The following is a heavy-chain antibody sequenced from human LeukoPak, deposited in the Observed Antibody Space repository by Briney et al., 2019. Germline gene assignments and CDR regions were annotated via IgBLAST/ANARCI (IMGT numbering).Heavy chain of an antibody. CDR1: GFTFSSYG. D-gene: IGHD4-4*01. J-gene: IGHJ4*02. Sequence: GRSLRLSCAASGFTFSSYGMHWVRQAPGKGLEWVAVISYDGSNKYYADSVNGRFTISRDNSKNTLYLQMNSLRAEDTAVYYCAKGPLYSNYIGYWGQGTLVTVSS. V-gene: IGHV3-30*18. CDR3: AKGPLYSNYIGY. CDR2: ISYDGSNK.